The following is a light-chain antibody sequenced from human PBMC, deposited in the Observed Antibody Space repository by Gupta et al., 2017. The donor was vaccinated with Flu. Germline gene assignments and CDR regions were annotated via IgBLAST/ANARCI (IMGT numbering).Light chain of an antibody. J-gene: IGKJ2*01. Sequence: DIQMTQSPSSLSASVGDRVTITFRASQSISSYLNWYQQKPGKAPKLLIYAAASWQNGVASRFCGRGVGKDVALTISRRQQEDFATYYCHQTHSNPPSTFGQGTKLDIK. CDR1: QSISSY. CDR3: HQTHSNPPST. V-gene: IGKV1-39*01. CDR2: AAA.